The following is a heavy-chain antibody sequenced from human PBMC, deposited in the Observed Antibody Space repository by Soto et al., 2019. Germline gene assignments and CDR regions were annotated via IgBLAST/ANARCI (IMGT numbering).Heavy chain of an antibody. Sequence: EVQLVESGGGLVQPGGSLRLSCAASGFTFSSYSMNWVRQAPGKGLEWVSYISSSSSTIYYAVSVKGRFTISRDNAKPSLYLQMNSLRDEDTAVYYCARDPPMVRGVIIEFDYWGQGTLVTVSS. CDR2: ISSSSSTI. CDR3: ARDPPMVRGVIIEFDY. J-gene: IGHJ4*02. CDR1: GFTFSSYS. V-gene: IGHV3-48*02. D-gene: IGHD3-10*01.